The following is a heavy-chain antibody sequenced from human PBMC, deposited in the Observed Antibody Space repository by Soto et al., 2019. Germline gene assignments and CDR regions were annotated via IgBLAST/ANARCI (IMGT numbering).Heavy chain of an antibody. CDR2: IYSGGST. V-gene: IGHV3-53*01. Sequence: EVQLVESGGGLIQPGGSLRLSCAASGFTVSSNYMSWVRQAPGKGLEWVSVIYSGGSTYYADSVKGRFTISRDNSKNTLYLQRDCLRDEDTAVYYCARDRVESGYPEYFQHWGQGTLVTVSS. D-gene: IGHD3-22*01. CDR1: GFTVSSNY. CDR3: ARDRVESGYPEYFQH. J-gene: IGHJ1*01.